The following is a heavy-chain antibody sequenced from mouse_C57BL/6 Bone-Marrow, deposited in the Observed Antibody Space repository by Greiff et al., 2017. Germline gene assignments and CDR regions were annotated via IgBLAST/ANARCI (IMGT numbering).Heavy chain of an antibody. CDR2: IDPSDSET. V-gene: IGHV1-52*01. J-gene: IGHJ3*01. CDR3: AREGIYYDYDDGVAY. D-gene: IGHD2-4*01. CDR1: GYTFTSYW. Sequence: VKLQQPGAELVRPGSSVKLSCKASGYTFTSYWMHWVKQRPIQGLEWIGNIDPSDSETHYNQKFKDKATLTVDKSSSTAYMQLSSLTSEDSAVYYCAREGIYYDYDDGVAYWGQGTRVTVSA.